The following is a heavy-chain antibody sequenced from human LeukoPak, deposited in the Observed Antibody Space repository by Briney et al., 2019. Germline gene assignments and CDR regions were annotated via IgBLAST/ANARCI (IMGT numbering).Heavy chain of an antibody. CDR1: GFTFSSYA. D-gene: IGHD2-15*01. V-gene: IGHV3-21*05. J-gene: IGHJ6*04. CDR3: ARYSRVAKYGMDV. Sequence: PGGSLRLSCAASGFTFSSYAMHWVRQAPGKGLEWVSYISSSSSYTNYADSVKGRFTISRDNAKNSPYLQMSSLRAEDTAVYYCARYSRVAKYGMDVWGKGTTVTVSS. CDR2: ISSSSSYT.